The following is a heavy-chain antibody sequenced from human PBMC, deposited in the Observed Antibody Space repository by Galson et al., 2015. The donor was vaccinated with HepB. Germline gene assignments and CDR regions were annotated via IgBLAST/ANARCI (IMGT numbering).Heavy chain of an antibody. CDR2: ISYDGSYK. J-gene: IGHJ4*02. CDR1: GFTFSTNG. V-gene: IGHV3-33*05. CDR3: AKLIVVVSAAISPSWQDY. Sequence: SLRLSCAVSGFTFSTNGMHWVRQAPGKGLEWVSVISYDGSYKYYADSVKGRFTVSRDNSKNTLYLQMNSLRAEDTAVYFCAKLIVVVSAAISPSWQDYWGQGTLVTVSS. D-gene: IGHD2-2*02.